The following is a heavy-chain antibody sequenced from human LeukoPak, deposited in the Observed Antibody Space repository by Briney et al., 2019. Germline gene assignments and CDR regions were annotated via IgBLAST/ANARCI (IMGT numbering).Heavy chain of an antibody. D-gene: IGHD4-17*01. CDR1: GFTFNHYG. CDR2: IPYDGINR. J-gene: IGHJ4*02. Sequence: GRSLRLSCVGSGFTFNHYGMHWVRQAPGKGLEWVAVIPYDGINRYYAESVKGRFIISRDNSNNTLYLQMNSLRAEDTAVYYCARDPAGEDQFDYWGQGTLVTVSS. V-gene: IGHV3-30*03. CDR3: ARDPAGEDQFDY.